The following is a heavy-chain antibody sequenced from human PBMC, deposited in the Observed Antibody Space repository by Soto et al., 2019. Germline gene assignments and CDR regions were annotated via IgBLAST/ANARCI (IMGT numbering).Heavy chain of an antibody. CDR3: ARDFRLMVGGAGFDY. D-gene: IGHD3-10*01. CDR1: GGSISSGGYY. V-gene: IGHV4-31*11. Sequence: SETLSLTCAVSGGSISSGGYYWSWIRQHPGKGLEWIGYIYYSGSAYYNPSLKSRVTISVDTSKNMLYLQMKNLRAEDTAVYYCARDFRLMVGGAGFDYWGQGTLVTVSS. CDR2: IYYSGSA. J-gene: IGHJ4*02.